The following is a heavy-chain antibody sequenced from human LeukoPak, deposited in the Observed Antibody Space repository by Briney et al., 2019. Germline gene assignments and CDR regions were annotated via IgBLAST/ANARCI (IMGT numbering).Heavy chain of an antibody. V-gene: IGHV3-23*01. CDR2: ISGSGGST. D-gene: IGHD4-17*01. CDR3: AKQQEPYSPFATVTPGGYFQH. J-gene: IGHJ1*01. CDR1: GFTFSSYA. Sequence: AGGSLRLSCAASGFTFSSYAMSWVRQAPGKGLEWVSAISGSGGSTYYADSVKGRFTISRDNSKNTLYLQMNSLRAEDTAVYYCAKQQEPYSPFATVTPGGYFQHWGQGTLVTVSS.